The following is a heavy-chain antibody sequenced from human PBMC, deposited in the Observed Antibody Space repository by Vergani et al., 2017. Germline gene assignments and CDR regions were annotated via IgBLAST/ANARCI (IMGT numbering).Heavy chain of an antibody. CDR2: ISSSSSYR. CDR1: GFTFSSYS. V-gene: IGHV3-21*01. J-gene: IGHJ4*02. Sequence: EVQLVESGGGLVKPGGSLRLSCAASGFTFSSYSMNWVRQAPGKGLEWVSSISSSSSYRYYADSVKGRFTIAIDNAKNSLYLQMNSLRVEDTAVYYCARDTKTGWGLEYWGQATLVTVSP. D-gene: IGHD3-9*01. CDR3: ARDTKTGWGLEY.